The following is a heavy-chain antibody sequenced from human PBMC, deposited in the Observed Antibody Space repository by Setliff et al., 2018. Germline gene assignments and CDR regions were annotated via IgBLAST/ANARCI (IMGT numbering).Heavy chain of an antibody. J-gene: IGHJ6*03. V-gene: IGHV1-46*01. D-gene: IGHD5-18*01. Sequence: ASVKVSCKASGDTLTTYAIHWVRQAPGQGLEWMGVMNPGRGSRNYAQRFQGRVTMTSDTSTSTVYMELSSLRSEDTALYYCARGGHIRYDYYYMDVWGKGTTVTVSS. CDR1: GDTLTTYA. CDR3: ARGGHIRYDYYYMDV. CDR2: MNPGRGSR.